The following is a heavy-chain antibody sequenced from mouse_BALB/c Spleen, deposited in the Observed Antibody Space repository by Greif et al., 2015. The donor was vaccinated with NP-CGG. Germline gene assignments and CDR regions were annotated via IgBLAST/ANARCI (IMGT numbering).Heavy chain of an antibody. CDR1: GYAFSSYW. CDR2: IYPGDGDT. D-gene: IGHD1-1*02. CDR3: ARHYGPFAY. V-gene: IGHV1-80*01. J-gene: IGHJ3*01. Sequence: QVQLKESGAELVRPGSPVKISCKASGYAFSSYWMNWVKQRPGQGLEWIGQIYPGDGDTNYNGKFKGKATLTADKSSSTAYMQLSSLTSEDSAVYFCARHYGPFAYWGQGTLVTVSA.